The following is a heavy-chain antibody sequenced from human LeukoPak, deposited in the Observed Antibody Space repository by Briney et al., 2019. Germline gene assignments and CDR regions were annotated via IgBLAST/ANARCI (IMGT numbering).Heavy chain of an antibody. J-gene: IGHJ3*02. V-gene: IGHV5-51*01. CDR1: GYRFTTYW. CDR2: IYPGDSDT. Sequence: GESLKISCKGSGYRFTTYWIGWVRQMPGKGLEWMGIIYPGDSDTSYSPSFQGQVTFSADKSISTAYLQWSSLQASDTAMYYCAKQTGDAFDIWGQGTMVTVSS. CDR3: AKQTGDAFDI.